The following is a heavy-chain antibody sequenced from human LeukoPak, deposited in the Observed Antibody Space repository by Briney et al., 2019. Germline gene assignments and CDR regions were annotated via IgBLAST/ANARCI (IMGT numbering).Heavy chain of an antibody. V-gene: IGHV3-49*04. CDR1: GFTFGDYA. D-gene: IGHD4-23*01. J-gene: IGHJ4*02. Sequence: GGSLRLSCTASGFTFGDYAMSWVRQAPGKGLEWVGFIRSKAYGGTTEYAASVNGRFTISRDDSKSIAYLQMNSLKTEDTAVYYCTWADYGGMSTPYYWGQGTLVTVSS. CDR2: IRSKAYGGTT. CDR3: TWADYGGMSTPYY.